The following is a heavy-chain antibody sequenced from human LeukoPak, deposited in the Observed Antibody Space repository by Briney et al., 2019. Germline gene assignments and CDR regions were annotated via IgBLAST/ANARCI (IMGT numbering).Heavy chain of an antibody. CDR2: IYYSGST. Sequence: PSETLSLTCSVSGGSLNSYYWSWIRQSPGKGLEWIGYIYYSGSTNYNPSLKSRVTISVDTSKNQFSLKLSSVTAADTAVYYCARHVWLQPFDYWGQGTLVTVSS. D-gene: IGHD3-9*01. J-gene: IGHJ4*02. V-gene: IGHV4-59*08. CDR3: ARHVWLQPFDY. CDR1: GGSLNSYY.